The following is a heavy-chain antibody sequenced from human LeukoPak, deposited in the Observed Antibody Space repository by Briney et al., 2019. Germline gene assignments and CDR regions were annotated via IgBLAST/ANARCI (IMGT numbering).Heavy chain of an antibody. CDR1: GYTFTVYY. CDR2: INPNSGGT. D-gene: IGHD6-13*01. Sequence: ASVKVSCKASGYTFTVYYIHWVRQAPGQGLEWMGCINPNSGGTNYAQKFQGRVTMTRDTSVNTAYVELTSLESDDTAVYYCAGFSPYSDSSGGAYWGQGTLVTVSS. V-gene: IGHV1-2*02. J-gene: IGHJ4*02. CDR3: AGFSPYSDSSGGAY.